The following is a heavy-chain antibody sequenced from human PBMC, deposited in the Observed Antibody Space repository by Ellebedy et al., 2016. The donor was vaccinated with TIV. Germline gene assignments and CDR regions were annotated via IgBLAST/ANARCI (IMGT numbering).Heavy chain of an antibody. CDR3: VNDWLVDTFDV. Sequence: GESLKISCSASGFTFSHYGMHWVRQAPGKGLEWVAFLRSGGPPTYYTESMKDRFTISRDNSRNTLYLQMNSLRTDDTALYYCVNDWLVDTFDVWGQGTMVTVSS. D-gene: IGHD5-12*01. CDR1: GFTFSHYG. J-gene: IGHJ3*01. CDR2: LRSGGPPT. V-gene: IGHV3-30*02.